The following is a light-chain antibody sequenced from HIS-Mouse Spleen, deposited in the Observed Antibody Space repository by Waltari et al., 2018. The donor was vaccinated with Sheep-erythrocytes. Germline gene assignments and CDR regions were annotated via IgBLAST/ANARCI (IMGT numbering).Light chain of an antibody. V-gene: IGLV3-1*01. Sequence: SYELTQPPSVSVSPGQTASITCSGDKLGDKYACWYQQKPSQSPVLVIDQDSQRPSGIPERFSGSNSGNTATLTISGTQAMDEADYYCQAWDSSTAVFGGGTKLTVL. CDR1: KLGDKY. J-gene: IGLJ3*02. CDR3: QAWDSSTAV. CDR2: QDS.